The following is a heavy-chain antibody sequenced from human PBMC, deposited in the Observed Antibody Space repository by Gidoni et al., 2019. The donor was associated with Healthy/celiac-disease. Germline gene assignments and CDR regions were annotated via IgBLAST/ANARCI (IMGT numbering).Heavy chain of an antibody. CDR3: ATTDIVVVPAAN. D-gene: IGHD2-2*01. V-gene: IGHV3-23*01. CDR2: GSGGST. Sequence: GSGGSTYYADSVKGRFTISRDNSKNTLYLQMNSLRAEDTAVYYCATTDIVVVPAANWGQGTLVTVSS. J-gene: IGHJ4*02.